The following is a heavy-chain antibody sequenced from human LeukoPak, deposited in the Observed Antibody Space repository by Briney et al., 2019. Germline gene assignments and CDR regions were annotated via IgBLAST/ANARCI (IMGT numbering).Heavy chain of an antibody. V-gene: IGHV1-18*01. CDR3: ARGLQENLAWLQAFSAFDI. CDR1: GYTFTSYG. Sequence: ASVKVSCKASGYTFTSYGISWVRQAPGQGLEWMGWTSAYNGDTNYAQKLQGRVTMTTDTSTSTAYMELRSLRSDDTAVYYCARGLQENLAWLQAFSAFDIWGQGTMVTVSS. J-gene: IGHJ3*02. CDR2: TSAYNGDT. D-gene: IGHD6-19*01.